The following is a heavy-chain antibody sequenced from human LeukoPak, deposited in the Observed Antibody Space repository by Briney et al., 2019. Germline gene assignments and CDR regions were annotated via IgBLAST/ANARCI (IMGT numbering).Heavy chain of an antibody. V-gene: IGHV4-59*08. CDR1: GVTISSYY. D-gene: IGHD6-6*01. CDR3: ARQATYSSTSSRARALDY. CDR2: IYYSGST. J-gene: IGHJ4*02. Sequence: PSETLSLTCTVSGVTISSYYWSWIRQPPGKGLEWIGYIYYSGSTNYNPSLKSRVTISVDTSKNQFSLKLSSVTAADTAVYYCARQATYSSTSSRARALDYWGQGTLVTVSS.